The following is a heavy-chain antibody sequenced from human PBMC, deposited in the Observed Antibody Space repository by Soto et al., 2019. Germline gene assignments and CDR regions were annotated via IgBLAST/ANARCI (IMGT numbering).Heavy chain of an antibody. D-gene: IGHD6-13*01. CDR2: FDPEDGET. J-gene: IGHJ6*02. V-gene: IGHV1-24*01. CDR3: ATRKYSSSSHYYYGMDV. Sequence: ASVKVSCKVSGYTLTELSMHWVRQAPGKGLEWMGGFDPEDGETIYAQKFQGRVTMTEDTSTDTAYMELSSLRSEDTAVYYCATRKYSSSSHYYYGMDVWGQGTTVTVSS. CDR1: GYTLTELS.